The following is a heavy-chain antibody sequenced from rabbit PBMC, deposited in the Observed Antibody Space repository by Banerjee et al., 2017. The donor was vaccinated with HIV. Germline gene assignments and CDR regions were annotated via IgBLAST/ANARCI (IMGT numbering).Heavy chain of an antibody. V-gene: IGHV1S39*01. J-gene: IGHJ4*01. Sequence: QEQLKETGGGLVQPGGSLTLSCKASGFSLSSNDMSWVRQAPGKGLEWIGIINTGGSTYYASWVNGRFTISKTSSTTVTLQMTSLTAADTATYFCARDDHDSNYWGFYFNLWGPGTLVTVS. D-gene: IGHD8-1*01. CDR3: ARDDHDSNYWGFYFNL. CDR2: INTGGST. CDR1: GFSLSSNDM.